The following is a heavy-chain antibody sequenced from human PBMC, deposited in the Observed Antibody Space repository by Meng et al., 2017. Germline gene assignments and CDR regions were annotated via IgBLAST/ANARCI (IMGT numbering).Heavy chain of an antibody. V-gene: IGHV4-31*03. CDR3: ARASPSMVRGHSSFDY. CDR2: IYYSGST. J-gene: IGHJ4*02. Sequence: QVQLQEWGPGLVKPSQTLSLTCTVSGGSISSGGYYWSWIRQHPGKGLEWIGYIYYSGSTYYNPSLKSRVTISVDTSKNQFSLKLSSVTAADTAVYYCARASPSMVRGHSSFDYWGQGTLVTVSS. CDR1: GGSISSGGYY. D-gene: IGHD3-10*01.